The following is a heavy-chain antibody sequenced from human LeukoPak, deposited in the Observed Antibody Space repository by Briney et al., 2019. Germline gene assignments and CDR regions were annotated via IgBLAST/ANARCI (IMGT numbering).Heavy chain of an antibody. CDR3: ARDAPYYDSSGLFDY. CDR1: GYTFTSYA. V-gene: IGHV7-4-1*02. J-gene: IGHJ4*02. CDR2: INTNTGNP. D-gene: IGHD3-22*01. Sequence: GASVKVSCKASGYTFTSYAMNRVRQAPGQGLEWMGWINTNTGNPTYAQGFTGRFVFSLDTSVSTAYLQISSLKAEDTAVYYCARDAPYYDSSGLFDYWGQGTLVTVSS.